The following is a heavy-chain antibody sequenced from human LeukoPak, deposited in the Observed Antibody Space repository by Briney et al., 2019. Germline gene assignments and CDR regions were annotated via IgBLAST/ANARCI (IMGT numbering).Heavy chain of an antibody. Sequence: GGSLRLSCAASGFTFSSYGMSWVRQAPGKGLEWVSSINGNGGSTAYTDSVKGRFTISRDNAKNSLYLQMNSLRVEDTAFYYCVRHDFWSGFKGGDYWGQGTLVTVSS. CDR1: GFTFSSYG. D-gene: IGHD3-3*01. V-gene: IGHV3-20*04. CDR3: VRHDFWSGFKGGDY. CDR2: INGNGGST. J-gene: IGHJ4*02.